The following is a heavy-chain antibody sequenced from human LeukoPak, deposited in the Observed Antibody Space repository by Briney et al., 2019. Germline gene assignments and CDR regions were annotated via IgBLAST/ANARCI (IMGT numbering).Heavy chain of an antibody. CDR3: ASPGGCSGGSCYQGDDAFDI. V-gene: IGHV6-1*01. CDR1: EDSVSSNSAA. Sequence: SQTLSLTCAISEDSVSSNSAAWNWIRQSPSRGLEWLGRTYYRSKWYNDYAVSVKSRITINPDTSKNQFSLQLNSVTPEDTAVYYCASPGGCSGGSCYQGDDAFDIWGQGAMVTVSS. J-gene: IGHJ3*02. CDR2: TYYRSKWYN. D-gene: IGHD2-15*01.